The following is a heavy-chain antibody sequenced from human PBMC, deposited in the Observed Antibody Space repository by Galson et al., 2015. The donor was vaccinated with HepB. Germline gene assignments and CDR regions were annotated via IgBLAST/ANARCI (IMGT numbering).Heavy chain of an antibody. CDR2: IYPGDSDT. V-gene: IGHV5-51*01. CDR3: ARHSGEYSSSWPPFDY. J-gene: IGHJ4*02. Sequence: QSGAEVKKPGESLKISCTGSGSSFTSYWIGWVRQMPGKGLEWMGIIYPGDSDTRYSPSFQGQVTISADKSISTAYLQWSSLKASDTAMYYYARHSGEYSSSWPPFDYWGQGTLVIVSS. D-gene: IGHD6-13*01. CDR1: GSSFTSYW.